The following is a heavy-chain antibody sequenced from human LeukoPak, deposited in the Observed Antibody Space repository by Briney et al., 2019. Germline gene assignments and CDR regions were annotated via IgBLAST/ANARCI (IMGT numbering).Heavy chain of an antibody. CDR1: GFAFSTYS. CDR2: ISLNSAAI. V-gene: IGHV3-21*01. J-gene: IGHJ6*02. CDR3: TKHITTDATPPFYYGMDV. Sequence: PGGSVSLSCAASGFAFSTYSMNWVRQPPGQGLKWVASISLNSAAIYYADSVKGRFTISRDNAKNSLHLQMDSLRAEDTAIYYCTKHITTDATPPFYYGMDVWGQGNTVTVSS. D-gene: IGHD3-22*01.